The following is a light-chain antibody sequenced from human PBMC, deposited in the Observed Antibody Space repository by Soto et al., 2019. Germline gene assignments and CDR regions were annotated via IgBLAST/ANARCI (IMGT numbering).Light chain of an antibody. CDR2: AAS. CDR3: QQLNSYPVT. J-gene: IGKJ1*01. Sequence: DIQLTQSPSFLSASVGDRVTITCRASQGISSYLAWYQQKPGKAPKLLIYAASTLQSGVPSRFSGSGSGTEFTLTIRSLQPEDFETYYCQQLNSYPVTFGQGTKVDIK. CDR1: QGISSY. V-gene: IGKV1-9*01.